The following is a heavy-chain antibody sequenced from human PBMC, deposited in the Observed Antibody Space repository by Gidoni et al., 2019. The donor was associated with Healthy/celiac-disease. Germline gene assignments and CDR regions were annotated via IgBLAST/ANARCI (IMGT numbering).Heavy chain of an antibody. CDR2: IYYSGST. Sequence: QLQLQESGPGLVKPSENLSPPRTGSGGSISSYYWSWIRQPPGEGLEWIGYIYYSGSTNYNPSLKSRVTISVDTSKNQFSLKLSSVTAADTAVYYCARADPSNWFDPWGQGTLVTVSS. J-gene: IGHJ5*02. V-gene: IGHV4-59*01. CDR1: GGSISSYY. CDR3: ARADPSNWFDP.